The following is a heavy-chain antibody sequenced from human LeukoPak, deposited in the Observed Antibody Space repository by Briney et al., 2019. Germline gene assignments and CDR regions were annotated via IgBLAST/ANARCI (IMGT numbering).Heavy chain of an antibody. CDR2: IYHSGST. V-gene: IGHV4-38-2*01. CDR1: GYSISSGYY. J-gene: IGHJ4*02. CDR3: ARRVVVIAIIDY. D-gene: IGHD2-21*01. Sequence: PSETLSLTCAVSGYSISSGYYWGWIRQPPGKGLEWIGSIYHSGSTHYNPSLKSRVTISVDTSKNQFSLKLSSVTAADTAVYYCARRVVVIAIIDYWGQGTLVTVSS.